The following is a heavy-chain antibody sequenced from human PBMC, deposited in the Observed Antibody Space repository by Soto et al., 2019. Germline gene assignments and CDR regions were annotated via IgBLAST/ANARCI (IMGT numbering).Heavy chain of an antibody. CDR1: GFSLETSGMG. V-gene: IGHV2-5*02. CDR2: IYWDDDK. Sequence: QITLKESGPTLVKPTQTLTLTCTFSGFSLETSGMGMSWIRQPPGKALEWLALIYWDDDKRYSPSLKSRLTITKDTSKNQVVLTMTNMDPVDTATYYCAHRLYSSAWPWDSGVFDYWGQGTLVTVSS. CDR3: AHRLYSSAWPWDSGVFDY. D-gene: IGHD6-19*01. J-gene: IGHJ4*02.